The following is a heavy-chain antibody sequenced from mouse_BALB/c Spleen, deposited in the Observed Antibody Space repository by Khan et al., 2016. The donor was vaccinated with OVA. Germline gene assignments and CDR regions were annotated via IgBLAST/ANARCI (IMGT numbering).Heavy chain of an antibody. Sequence: VRLQQSGPELVKPGASVKISCKTSGYTFTEYNMHWVKQSHGKSLEWIGGIDPNNGGTAYNHKFKGKATLTVDKSSSTASMEFRSLTSEDSAVYYCASRGGFAYWGQGTLVTVS. V-gene: IGHV1-18*01. CDR1: GYTFTEYN. CDR3: ASRGGFAY. CDR2: IDPNNGGT. J-gene: IGHJ3*01.